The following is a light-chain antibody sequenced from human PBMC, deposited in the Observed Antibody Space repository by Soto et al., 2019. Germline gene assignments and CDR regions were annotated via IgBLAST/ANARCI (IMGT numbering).Light chain of an antibody. CDR1: SSDVGGHNY. CDR3: SSYPSSNTQV. CDR2: EVT. Sequence: QSALTQPSSVSASPGQSITISCTGTSSDVGGHNYVSWYQQHPGKAPKLMIYEVTNRPSGVSNRFSGSKSGNTASLTISGLQDEDDADYYCSSYPSSNTQVFGTGTKVTVL. V-gene: IGLV2-14*01. J-gene: IGLJ1*01.